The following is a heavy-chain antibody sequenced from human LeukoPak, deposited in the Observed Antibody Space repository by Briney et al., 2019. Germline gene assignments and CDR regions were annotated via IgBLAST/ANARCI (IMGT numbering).Heavy chain of an antibody. D-gene: IGHD2-15*01. CDR3: ARVDGSCSGGSCPSGNWFDP. CDR1: GGSISSYY. J-gene: IGHJ5*02. V-gene: IGHV4-59*08. CDR2: IHYSGST. Sequence: PSETLSLTCTVSGGSISSYYWSWIRQPPGRGLEWIGYIHYSGSTHYNPSLKSRVTISVDTSKNQFSLKLSSVTAADTAVYFCARVDGSCSGGSCPSGNWFDPWGQGTLVTVSS.